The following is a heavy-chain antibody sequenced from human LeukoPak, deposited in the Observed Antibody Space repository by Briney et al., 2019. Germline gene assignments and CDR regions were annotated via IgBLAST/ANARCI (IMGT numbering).Heavy chain of an antibody. CDR2: TYYSGST. CDR1: GGSISSYY. CDR3: VKDRCDRATCPEV. D-gene: IGHD1-14*01. J-gene: IGHJ4*02. V-gene: IGHV4-59*12. Sequence: SETLSLTCTVSGGSISSYYWSWIRQPPGKGREGIGYTYYSGSTNYNPSLKSRVTISVDTSKNQFSLKLSSVTAADTALYYCVKDRCDRATCPEVWGQGTLVTVSS.